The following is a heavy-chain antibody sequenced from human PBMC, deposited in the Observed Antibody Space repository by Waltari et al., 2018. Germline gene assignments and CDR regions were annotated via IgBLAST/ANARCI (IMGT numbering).Heavy chain of an antibody. CDR3: ARGPNTGAFDY. J-gene: IGHJ4*02. D-gene: IGHD2-8*02. Sequence: QVQLVQSGAEVKKPGASVKVSCKASGYTFTDYFIHWMRQVPGQGLEWMGWIYPRRRDTSYAQNLQGRVTMTRDTSIGTIYMELSSLRSDDTAVYYCARGPNTGAFDYWGQGTLVTVSS. CDR1: GYTFTDYF. CDR2: IYPRRRDT. V-gene: IGHV1-2*02.